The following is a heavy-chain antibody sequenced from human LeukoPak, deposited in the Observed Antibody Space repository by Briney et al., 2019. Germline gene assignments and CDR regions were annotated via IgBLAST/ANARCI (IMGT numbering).Heavy chain of an antibody. D-gene: IGHD1-26*01. J-gene: IGHJ4*02. Sequence: GGSLRLSCAASGLTFSSYAMSWVRQAPGKGLEWVSAISGSGGSTYYADSVKGRFTISRGNSKNTLYLQMNSLRAEDTAVYYCAKKGSRALSFDYWGQGTLVTVSS. CDR2: ISGSGGST. CDR3: AKKGSRALSFDY. V-gene: IGHV3-23*01. CDR1: GLTFSSYA.